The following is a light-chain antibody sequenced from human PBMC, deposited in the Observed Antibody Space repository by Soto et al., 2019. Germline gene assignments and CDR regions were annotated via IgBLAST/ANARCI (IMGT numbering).Light chain of an antibody. V-gene: IGKV3-11*01. CDR2: DAS. J-gene: IGKJ4*01. CDR1: QSVSSY. CDR3: QQRSNWPLT. Sequence: EIVLTQSPATLSLSPGERATLSCRASQSVSSYLALYQQKPGQAPRLLIYDASNRATGIPARFSGSGSGTEFTITISSLEPEEFAVYYCQQRSNWPLTLGGGTKVEIK.